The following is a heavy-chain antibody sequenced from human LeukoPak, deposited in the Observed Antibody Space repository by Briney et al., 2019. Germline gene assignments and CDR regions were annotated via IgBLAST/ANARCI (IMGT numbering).Heavy chain of an antibody. Sequence: PGGSLRLSCAASGFTVSSNYMTWVRQAPGKGLEWLSVMYSGGNTYYAASVEGRFTISRDNSKNTVYLQMNSLRAEDTAVYFCAGGGPGVFAYWGQGTLVTVSS. CDR3: AGGGPGVFAY. D-gene: IGHD3-10*01. CDR2: MYSGGNT. J-gene: IGHJ4*02. V-gene: IGHV3-53*01. CDR1: GFTVSSNY.